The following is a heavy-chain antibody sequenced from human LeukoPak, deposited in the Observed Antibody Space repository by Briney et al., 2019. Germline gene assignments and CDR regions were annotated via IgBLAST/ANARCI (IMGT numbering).Heavy chain of an antibody. CDR1: GFTVSSNY. J-gene: IGHJ6*03. D-gene: IGHD1-26*01. Sequence: GGSLRLSCAASGFTVSSNYMSWVRQAPGKGLEWVSVIYSGGSTYYADSVKGRFTISRDNSKNTLYPQMNSLRAEDTAVYYCARDRSSGSYYYYYYYYMDVWGKGTTVTVSS. CDR3: ARDRSSGSYYYYYYYYMDV. CDR2: IYSGGST. V-gene: IGHV3-66*02.